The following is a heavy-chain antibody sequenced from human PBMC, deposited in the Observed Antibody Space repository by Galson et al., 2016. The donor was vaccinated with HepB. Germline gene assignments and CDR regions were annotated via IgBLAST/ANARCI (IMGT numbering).Heavy chain of an antibody. CDR2: ISYDGSKQ. J-gene: IGHJ4*02. CDR3: GRDPHSSGWSGVMGYIDY. V-gene: IGHV3-30*09. D-gene: IGHD6-19*01. CDR1: GFPFGSDA. Sequence: SLRLSCAASGFPFGSDAFHWVRQAPGKGLEWVAMISYDGSKQFSAASVKGRFAISRDNSKNTLFLEMNSLTAADTAVYFCGRDPHSSGWSGVMGYIDYWGQGTLVTVSS.